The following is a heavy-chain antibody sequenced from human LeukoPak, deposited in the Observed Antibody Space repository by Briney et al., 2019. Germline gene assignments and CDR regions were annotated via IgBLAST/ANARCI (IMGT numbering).Heavy chain of an antibody. CDR2: ISGSGGST. D-gene: IGHD2-15*01. CDR3: AKVVVVVVATPPNWFDP. CDR1: GFTFSSYA. J-gene: IGHJ5*02. V-gene: IGHV3-23*01. Sequence: GGSLRLSCAASGFTFSSYAMSWVRQAPGKGLEWVSAISGSGGSTYYADSVKGRFTISRDNSKNTLYLQMNSLRAEDTAVYYCAKVVVVVVATPPNWFDPWGQGTLVTVSS.